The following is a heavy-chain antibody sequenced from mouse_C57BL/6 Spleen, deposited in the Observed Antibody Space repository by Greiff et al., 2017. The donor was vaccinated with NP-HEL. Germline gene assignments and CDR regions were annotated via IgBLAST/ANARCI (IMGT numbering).Heavy chain of an antibody. CDR1: GCAFSSYW. CDR3: ASEGSNEGFAY. Sequence: QVQLQQSGAELVKPGASVKISCKASGCAFSSYWMNWVKQRPGQGLEWIGQIYPGDGDTNYNGKFKGKATLTADKSSSTAYMQLSSLTSEDSAVYFCASEGSNEGFAYWGQGTLVTVSA. D-gene: IGHD4-1*01. J-gene: IGHJ3*01. V-gene: IGHV1-80*01. CDR2: IYPGDGDT.